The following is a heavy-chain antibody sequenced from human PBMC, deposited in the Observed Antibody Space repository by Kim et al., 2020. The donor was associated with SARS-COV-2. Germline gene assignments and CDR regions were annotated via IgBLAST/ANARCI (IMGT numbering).Heavy chain of an antibody. Sequence: ASVKVSCKASGYSFSNYGLVWARQAPGQGLEWMGWISSNSGHTKYAQNVQGRVTLTTYTSTNTGYMELSSLRSDDTAVYYCAPYYDSNSYRGQWDWGQGTPVTVSS. CDR3: APYYDSNSYRGQWD. CDR2: ISSNSGHT. D-gene: IGHD3-22*01. J-gene: IGHJ4*01. V-gene: IGHV1-18*01. CDR1: GYSFSNYG.